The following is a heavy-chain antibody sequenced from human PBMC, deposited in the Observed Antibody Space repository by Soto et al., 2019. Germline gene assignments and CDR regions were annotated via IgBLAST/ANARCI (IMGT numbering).Heavy chain of an antibody. CDR1: GFSVSSYG. CDR2: ISYDGSKE. J-gene: IGHJ6*02. D-gene: IGHD6-19*01. V-gene: IGHV3-30*18. CDR3: AKEGRQWLTYYYYGMDV. Sequence: PVGSLRLSCAASGFSVSSYGMHWVRQVPGQGPEWVAVISYDGSKETYADSVKGRFTISRDNSKNTLYLQMNSLRVEDTALYYCAKEGRQWLTYYYYGMDVWGQGTSVTVSS.